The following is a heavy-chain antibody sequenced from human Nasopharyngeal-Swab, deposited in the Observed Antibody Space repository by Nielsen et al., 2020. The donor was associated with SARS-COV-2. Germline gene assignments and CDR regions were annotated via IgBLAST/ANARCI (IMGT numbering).Heavy chain of an antibody. CDR3: AASLPYDSSGYYS. D-gene: IGHD3-22*01. V-gene: IGHV1-58*01. Sequence: VRQAPGQRLEWIGWIVVGSGNTNYAQKFRERVTITRDMSTSTAYMELSSLRSEDTAVYYCAASLPYDSSGYYSWGQGTLVTVSS. J-gene: IGHJ4*02. CDR2: IVVGSGNT.